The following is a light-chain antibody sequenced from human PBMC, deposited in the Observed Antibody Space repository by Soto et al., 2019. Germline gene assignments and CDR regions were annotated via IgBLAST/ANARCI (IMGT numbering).Light chain of an antibody. CDR2: DVS. V-gene: IGLV2-14*01. CDR3: SSYTGSSTLAV. Sequence: QSVLTQPASVSGSPGQSITISCTGTSSDVGGYNSVSWYQQHPGKAPKLMIYDVSNRPSGVSNRFSGSKSGNTASLTITGLQAEDEADYYCSSYTGSSTLAVFGGGTKLTVL. CDR1: SSDVGGYNS. J-gene: IGLJ2*01.